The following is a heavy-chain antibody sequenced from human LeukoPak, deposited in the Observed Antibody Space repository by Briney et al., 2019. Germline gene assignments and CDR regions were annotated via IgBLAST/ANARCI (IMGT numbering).Heavy chain of an antibody. D-gene: IGHD3-22*01. V-gene: IGHV3-43*01. CDR1: GFIFEDYT. Sequence: PGGSLRLSCAASGFIFEDYTMHWVRQVPGKTLEWVSLVNWHGTTYYADSLKRRFTISRDNSKNSLYLQMDSLRTEDTAFYYCAKDLTYESSGSVIDNWGLGTLVTVSS. CDR3: AKDLTYESSGSVIDN. J-gene: IGHJ4*02. CDR2: VNWHGTT.